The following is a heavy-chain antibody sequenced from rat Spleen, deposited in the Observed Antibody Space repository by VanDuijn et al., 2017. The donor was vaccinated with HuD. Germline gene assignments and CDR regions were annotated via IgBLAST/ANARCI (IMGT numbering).Heavy chain of an antibody. CDR1: GFTFSHYG. Sequence: EVQLVESGGGLVQPGRSLKLSCEASGFTFSHYGMAWVRQAPTKGLEWVATLSYDGHTTYYRDSVKGRFTISRDIAKSTLYLQMDSLKSEDTATYYCARHGRGGTTYYYVMDVWGQGVSVTVSS. CDR3: ARHGRGGTTYYYVMDV. J-gene: IGHJ4*01. D-gene: IGHD4-3*01. CDR2: LSYDGHTT. V-gene: IGHV5-29*01.